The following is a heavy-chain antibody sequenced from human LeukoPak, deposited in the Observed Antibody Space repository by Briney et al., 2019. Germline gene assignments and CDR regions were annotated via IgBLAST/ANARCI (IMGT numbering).Heavy chain of an antibody. CDR1: GYTFTSYY. V-gene: IGHV1-46*01. CDR3: AREGSIVVVPAAPKAHWFDP. CDR2: INPSGGST. Sequence: ASVKVSCKASGYTFTSYYMHWVRQAPGQGLEWMGIINPSGGSTSYAQKFQGRVTMTRDTSTSTVYMELSSLRSEDTAVYYCAREGSIVVVPAAPKAHWFDPWGQGTLVTVSS. J-gene: IGHJ5*02. D-gene: IGHD2-2*01.